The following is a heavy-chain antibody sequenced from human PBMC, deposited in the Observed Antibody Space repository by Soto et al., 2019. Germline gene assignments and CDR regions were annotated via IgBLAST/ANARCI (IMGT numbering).Heavy chain of an antibody. Sequence: PSETLSLTCTVSGGSISSYYWSWIRQPPGKGLEWIGYIYYSGSTNYNPSLKSRVTISVDTSKNQFSLKLSSVTAADTAVYYCARGYYYGSGSYMYYYGMDVWGHGTTVTVSS. J-gene: IGHJ6*02. D-gene: IGHD3-10*01. V-gene: IGHV4-59*01. CDR3: ARGYYYGSGSYMYYYGMDV. CDR1: GGSISSYY. CDR2: IYYSGST.